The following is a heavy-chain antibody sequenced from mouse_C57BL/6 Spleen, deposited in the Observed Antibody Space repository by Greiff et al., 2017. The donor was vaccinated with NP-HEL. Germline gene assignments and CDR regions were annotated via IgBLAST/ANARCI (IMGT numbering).Heavy chain of an antibody. D-gene: IGHD4-1*01. Sequence: EVKLMESGGGLVKPGGSLKLSCAASGFTFSDYGMHWVRQAPEKGLEWVAYISSGSSTIYYADTVKGRFTISRDNAKNTLFLQMTSLRSEDTAMYYCANSNWDVYFDVWGTGTTVTVSS. J-gene: IGHJ1*03. CDR3: ANSNWDVYFDV. V-gene: IGHV5-17*01. CDR2: ISSGSSTI. CDR1: GFTFSDYG.